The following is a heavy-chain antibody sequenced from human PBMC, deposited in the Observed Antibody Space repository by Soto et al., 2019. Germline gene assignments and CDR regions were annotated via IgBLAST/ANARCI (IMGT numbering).Heavy chain of an antibody. CDR3: ANGDSSGFEYFQS. Sequence: AGGSLRLSCTASGFTFSSHGMHWVRQAPGKGLEWVAVVSFDGTNKNYADSVRGRFTISRDNSKNTLYLQMSSLRAEDTAVYYCANGDSSGFEYFQSWGQGTLVTVSS. CDR2: VSFDGTNK. D-gene: IGHD3-22*01. V-gene: IGHV3-30*18. J-gene: IGHJ1*01. CDR1: GFTFSSHG.